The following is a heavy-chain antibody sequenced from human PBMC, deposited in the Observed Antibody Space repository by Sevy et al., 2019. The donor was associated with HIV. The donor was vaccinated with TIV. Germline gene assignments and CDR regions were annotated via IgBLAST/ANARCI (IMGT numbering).Heavy chain of an antibody. V-gene: IGHV1-2*02. D-gene: IGHD7-27*01. CDR3: VRIRFQTGAFDS. Sequence: ASVKVSCKASGYTFTGHYLHWVRQAPGQGLEWMGWIDPISGGTKHAQNFKGRVTMARDTSISTAYMERSSLRFDDTAMYYCVRIRFQTGAFDSWGQGTLVTVSS. CDR1: GYTFTGHY. J-gene: IGHJ4*02. CDR2: IDPISGGT.